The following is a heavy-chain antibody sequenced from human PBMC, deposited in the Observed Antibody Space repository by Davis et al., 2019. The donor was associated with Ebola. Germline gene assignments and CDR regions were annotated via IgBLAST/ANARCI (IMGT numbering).Heavy chain of an antibody. CDR1: GGTFSTYA. Sequence: SVKVSCKASGGTFSTYAISWVRQAPGQGLEWMGGIIPIFGTANYAQKFQGRVTITADESTSTAYMELSSLRSEDTAVYYCARGAGLMYYFDYWGQGTLVTVSS. V-gene: IGHV1-69*13. CDR3: ARGAGLMYYFDY. CDR2: IIPIFGTA. D-gene: IGHD3-9*01. J-gene: IGHJ4*02.